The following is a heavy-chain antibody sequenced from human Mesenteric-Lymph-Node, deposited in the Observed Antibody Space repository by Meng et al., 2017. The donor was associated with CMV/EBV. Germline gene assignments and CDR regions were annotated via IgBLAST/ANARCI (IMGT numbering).Heavy chain of an antibody. CDR3: VKSDPPSITVFGLFLDF. Sequence: GESLKISCAASGFTLGSYAMHWARQAPGKGLEWVSTISGSGYTAYYTDSVKGRFTISRDNSKNTLYLQMDSLRAEDTALYYCVKSDPPSITVFGLFLDFWGQGALVTVSS. J-gene: IGHJ4*02. D-gene: IGHD3-3*01. V-gene: IGHV3-23*01. CDR1: GFTLGSYA. CDR2: ISGSGYTA.